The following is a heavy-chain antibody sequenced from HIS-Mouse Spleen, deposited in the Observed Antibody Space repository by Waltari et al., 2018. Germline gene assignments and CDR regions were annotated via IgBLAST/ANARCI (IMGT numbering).Heavy chain of an antibody. CDR2: IKQDGSEK. J-gene: IGHJ5*02. Sequence: EVQLVESGGGLVQPGGSLRLSCAASGFTFSSYWMSWVRQAPGKGVGWVANIKQDGSEKYDVDSVKGRFTIARDNAKNSLYLQMNSLRAEDTAVYYCARERRGPGWFDPWGQGTLVTVSS. V-gene: IGHV3-7*01. CDR3: ARERRGPGWFDP. D-gene: IGHD5-12*01. CDR1: GFTFSSYW.